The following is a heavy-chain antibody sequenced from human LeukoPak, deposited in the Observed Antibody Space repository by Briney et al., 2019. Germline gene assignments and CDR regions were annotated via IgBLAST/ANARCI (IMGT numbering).Heavy chain of an antibody. J-gene: IGHJ3*02. CDR3: ARTSSSGSRSFAFDI. Sequence: SVKVSCKASGGTFSSYAISGVRQAPGQGLEWMGMIIPIFGTANYAQKFQGRGTIATDESTRTAYMGLSSMRSEDTAVYYCARTSSSGSRSFAFDIWGQGTMVTVSS. CDR1: GGTFSSYA. CDR2: IIPIFGTA. V-gene: IGHV1-69*05. D-gene: IGHD6-19*01.